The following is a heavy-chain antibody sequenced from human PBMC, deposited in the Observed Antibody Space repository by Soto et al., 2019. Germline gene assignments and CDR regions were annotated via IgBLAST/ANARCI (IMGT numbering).Heavy chain of an antibody. J-gene: IGHJ3*02. V-gene: IGHV3-30-3*01. Sequence: PGGSLRLSXAASGFTFSSYAMHWVRQAPGKGLEWVAVISYDGSNKYYADSVKGRFTISRDNSKNTLYLQMNSLRAEDTAVYYCARDKDLTTDAFDIWGQGTMVTVSS. D-gene: IGHD4-17*01. CDR1: GFTFSSYA. CDR2: ISYDGSNK. CDR3: ARDKDLTTDAFDI.